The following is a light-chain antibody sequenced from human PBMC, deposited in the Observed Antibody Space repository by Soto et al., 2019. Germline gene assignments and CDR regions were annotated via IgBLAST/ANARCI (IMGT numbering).Light chain of an antibody. CDR3: QHYNTYSRT. V-gene: IGKV1-5*03. CDR1: QSIDSW. CDR2: KAS. Sequence: DIQMTQSPFTLSASIGDRVTITCRASQSIDSWLAWYQQKPGKAPKLLIYKASSLQTGVPSRFSGSGSGTEFALTISSLQPDDFATYYCQHYNTYSRTFGQGTKVEVK. J-gene: IGKJ1*01.